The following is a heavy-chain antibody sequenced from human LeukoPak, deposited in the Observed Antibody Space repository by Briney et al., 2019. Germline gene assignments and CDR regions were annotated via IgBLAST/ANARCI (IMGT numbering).Heavy chain of an antibody. D-gene: IGHD2-2*01. CDR1: GYIFTSHG. CDR3: ARTGYCNSISCIPEAY. J-gene: IGHJ4*02. CDR2: SSAYNGNT. V-gene: IGHV1-18*01. Sequence: ASVKVSCKASGYIFTSHGITWVRQAPGQGLEWRGWSSAYNGNTNYAQKLQGRVSMTTDTSTSTAYMELRGLRSDDTAVYYCARTGYCNSISCIPEAYWGQGTQVTVSS.